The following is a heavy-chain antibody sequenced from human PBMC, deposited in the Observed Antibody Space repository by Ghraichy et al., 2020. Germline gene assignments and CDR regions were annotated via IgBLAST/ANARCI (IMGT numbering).Heavy chain of an antibody. CDR2: INHGGTT. J-gene: IGHJ5*02. Sequence: SETRSLTCAVYGGSFSGYYCSWIRQLPGKGLEWIGEINHGGTTNYNPSLKSRVTMSLDTSENQFSLKLTSVTAADTALYFCARAYRCGGGRCSTWDSWGQGTLVTVSS. D-gene: IGHD2-21*01. V-gene: IGHV4-34*01. CDR3: ARAYRCGGGRCSTWDS. CDR1: GGSFSGYY.